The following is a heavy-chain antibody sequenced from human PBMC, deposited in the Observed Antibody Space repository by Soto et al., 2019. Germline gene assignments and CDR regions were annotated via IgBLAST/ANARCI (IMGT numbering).Heavy chain of an antibody. CDR1: VGSRRSGGYY. CDR2: IYYGGST. Sequence: IRSLACRVSVGSRRSGGYYWSWIRQHPREGLEWIVYIYYGGSTYYNPSLKSRATISGDTSKNQFSLKLSSVTAADTAVYCCARGGYYCENSRQQVYDYRGQRSPVT. V-gene: IGHV4-31*03. CDR3: ARGGYYCENSRQQVYDY. J-gene: IGHJ4*01. D-gene: IGHD3-22*01.